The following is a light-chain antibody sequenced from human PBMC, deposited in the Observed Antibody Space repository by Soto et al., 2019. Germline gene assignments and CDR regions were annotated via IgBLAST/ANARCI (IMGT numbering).Light chain of an antibody. J-gene: IGKJ3*01. CDR2: DAS. CDR3: QQRSNWPEFT. CDR1: QSVSSY. Sequence: EIVLTHPPSTVALSPVERATLSCRASQSVSSYLAGYQQKPGQAPRLLIYDASSRATGIPARFSGSGAGTDFTLTISSLEPEDFAVYYCQQRSNWPEFTFGPGTKVDIK. V-gene: IGKV3-11*01.